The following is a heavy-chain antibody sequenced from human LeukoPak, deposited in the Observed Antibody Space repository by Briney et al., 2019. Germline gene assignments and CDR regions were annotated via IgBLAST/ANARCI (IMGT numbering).Heavy chain of an antibody. CDR2: ISSHGSTI. CDR1: GFTFTDSY. J-gene: IGHJ4*02. CDR3: ARVNMIRGVIDY. V-gene: IGHV3-11*04. D-gene: IGHD3-10*01. Sequence: GGSLRLSCAASGFTFTDSYMTWVRQAPGKGLEWISYISSHGSTIYYADSVKGRFTISRDSANNSLYLQMDSLTAADTALYFCARVNMIRGVIDYWGQGTLVTVSS.